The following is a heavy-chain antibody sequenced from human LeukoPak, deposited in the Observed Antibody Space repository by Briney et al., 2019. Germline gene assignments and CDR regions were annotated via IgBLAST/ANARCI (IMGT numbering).Heavy chain of an antibody. D-gene: IGHD6-13*01. Sequence: SQTLSLTCAVSGGSISSGGYSWSWIRQPPGKGLEWIGYIYYSGSTNYNPSLKSRVTISVDTSKNQFSLKLSSVTAADTAVYYCARSITSSWYGDFQHWGQGTLVTVSS. CDR1: GGSISSGGYS. J-gene: IGHJ1*01. CDR2: IYYSGST. V-gene: IGHV4-61*08. CDR3: ARSITSSWYGDFQH.